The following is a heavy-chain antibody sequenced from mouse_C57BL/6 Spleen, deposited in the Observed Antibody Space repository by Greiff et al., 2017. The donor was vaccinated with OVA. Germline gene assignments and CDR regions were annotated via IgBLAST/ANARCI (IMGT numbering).Heavy chain of an antibody. Sequence: GGGLVQPKGSLKLSCAASGFSFNTYAMNWVRQAPGKGLEWVARIRSKSNNYATYYADSVKDRFTISRDDSESMLYLQMNNLKTEDTAMYYCVRHKTGVFDYWGQGTTLTVSS. CDR3: VRHKTGVFDY. V-gene: IGHV10-1*01. CDR2: IRSKSNNYAT. CDR1: GFSFNTYA. D-gene: IGHD4-1*01. J-gene: IGHJ2*01.